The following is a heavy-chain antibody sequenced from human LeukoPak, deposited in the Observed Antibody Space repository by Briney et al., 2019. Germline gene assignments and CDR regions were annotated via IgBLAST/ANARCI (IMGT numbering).Heavy chain of an antibody. CDR1: GFTFSDHY. V-gene: IGHV3-72*01. J-gene: IGHJ3*02. CDR2: SRDKANSYTT. Sequence: PGGSLRLSCAASGFTFSDHYMDWVRQAPGKGLEWVGRSRDKANSYTTEYAASVKGRFTISRDDSKNSLYLQINSLKTEDTAVYYCVRVFAQAAFDIWGQGAIVTVSS. CDR3: VRVFAQAAFDI. D-gene: IGHD2-21*01.